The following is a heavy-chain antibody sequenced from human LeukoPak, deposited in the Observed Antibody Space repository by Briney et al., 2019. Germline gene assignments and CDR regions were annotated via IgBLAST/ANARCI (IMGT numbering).Heavy chain of an antibody. CDR3: ARDGLNTMVRGKIHYYYMDV. CDR2: IYTSGST. D-gene: IGHD3-10*01. J-gene: IGHJ6*03. CDR1: GGSISSSQW. Sequence: SGTLSLTCAVSGGSISSSQWWSWVRQPPGRGLEWIGRIYTSGSTHYNPSLKSRVTISVDTSKNQFSLKLSSVTAADTAVYYCARDGLNTMVRGKIHYYYMDVWGKGTTVTISS. V-gene: IGHV4-4*02.